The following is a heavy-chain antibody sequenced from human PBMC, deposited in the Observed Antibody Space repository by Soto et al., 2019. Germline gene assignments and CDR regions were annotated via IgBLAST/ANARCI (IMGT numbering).Heavy chain of an antibody. J-gene: IGHJ4*02. D-gene: IGHD1-26*01. CDR3: SRISYCVEYS. V-gene: IGHV4-61*01. CDR2: FYFTGTT. Sequence: SETLSVTCSVSGASLSGGSDYWSWIRQRPGKGLEWIGYFYFTGTTKYNPSLESRVTISADTSKNQFSLNLTSVTAADTAVYYFSRISYCVEYSWGQGAVGTVSA. CDR1: GASLSGGSDY.